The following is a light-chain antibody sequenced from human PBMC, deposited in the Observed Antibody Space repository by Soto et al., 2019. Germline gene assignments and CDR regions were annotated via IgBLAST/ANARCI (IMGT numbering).Light chain of an antibody. Sequence: QSVLTQPASVSGSPGQSITISCTGTSSDVGGYNYVSWYQQHPGKAPKLMIYDVNNRPSGVSDRFSGSKSGNTASLTISGLQAEDEADYYCTSYASSNTHVFGPGTKLTVL. CDR2: DVN. CDR1: SSDVGGYNY. CDR3: TSYASSNTHV. V-gene: IGLV2-14*01. J-gene: IGLJ1*01.